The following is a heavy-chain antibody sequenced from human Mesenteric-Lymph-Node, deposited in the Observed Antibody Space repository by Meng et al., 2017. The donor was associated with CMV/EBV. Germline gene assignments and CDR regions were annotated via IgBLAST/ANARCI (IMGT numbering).Heavy chain of an antibody. CDR3: AKDSGVAGTYWYFDL. J-gene: IGHJ2*01. CDR1: GFTFSSYS. V-gene: IGHV3-21*04. D-gene: IGHD6-19*01. Sequence: GSSLNISCAASGFTFSSYSMNWVRQAPGKGLEWFSSISSSSSYIYYADSVKGRFTISRDNAKNSLYLQMNSLRAEDTAVYYCAKDSGVAGTYWYFDLWGRGTLVTVSS. CDR2: ISSSSSYI.